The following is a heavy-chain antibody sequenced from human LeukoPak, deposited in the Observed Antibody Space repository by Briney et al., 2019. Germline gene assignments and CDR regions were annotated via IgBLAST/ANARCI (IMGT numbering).Heavy chain of an antibody. D-gene: IGHD6-19*01. CDR2: IYTSRST. Sequence: PSETLSLTCTVSGGSISSYYWSWIRQPAGKGLEWIGRIYTSRSTNYNPSLKSRVTMSVDTSKNQFSLKLSSVTAADTAVYYCARDLNSSGWYGPRFDPWGQGTLVTVSS. CDR1: GGSISSYY. V-gene: IGHV4-4*07. CDR3: ARDLNSSGWYGPRFDP. J-gene: IGHJ5*02.